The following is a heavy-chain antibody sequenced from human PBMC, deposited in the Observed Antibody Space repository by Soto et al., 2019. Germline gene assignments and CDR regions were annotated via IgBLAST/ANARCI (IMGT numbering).Heavy chain of an antibody. CDR1: GGSISSSSYF. Sequence: SETLSLTCTVSGGSISSSSYFWGWIRQPPGRGLEWIGSINYSGSTYYNPSLKSRVTLSVDTSKNQFSLNVSSVTASDTSLYYCSRRAPEGFDPWGQGTLVTVSS. CDR3: SRRAPEGFDP. V-gene: IGHV4-39*01. J-gene: IGHJ5*02. CDR2: INYSGST.